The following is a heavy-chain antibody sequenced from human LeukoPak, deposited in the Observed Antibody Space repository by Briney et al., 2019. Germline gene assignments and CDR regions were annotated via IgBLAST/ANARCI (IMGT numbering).Heavy chain of an antibody. Sequence: GGSLRLSCAASGFTFSSYAMHWVRQAPGKGLEWVAVISYDGSNKYYADSVKGRFTISRDNSKNTLYLQMNSLRAEDTAVYYCALSGIAATKNYFDYWGQGTLATVSS. D-gene: IGHD6-13*01. CDR3: ALSGIAATKNYFDY. V-gene: IGHV3-30-3*01. J-gene: IGHJ4*02. CDR2: ISYDGSNK. CDR1: GFTFSSYA.